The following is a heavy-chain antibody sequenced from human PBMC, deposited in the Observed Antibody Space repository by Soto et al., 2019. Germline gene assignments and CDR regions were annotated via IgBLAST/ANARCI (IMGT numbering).Heavy chain of an antibody. V-gene: IGHV1-18*01. J-gene: IGHJ4*02. D-gene: IGHD3-16*01. Sequence: QVQLVQSGAEVKKPGASVKVSCKASGYTFTNFGISWVRQAPGQGLEWMGWISAYNGNTNYAQNFQGRVTMTTDTSTSNAYVELRSLRSDDTPVYYCARGGTPLDYWGQGTLVTVSS. CDR3: ARGGTPLDY. CDR2: ISAYNGNT. CDR1: GYTFTNFG.